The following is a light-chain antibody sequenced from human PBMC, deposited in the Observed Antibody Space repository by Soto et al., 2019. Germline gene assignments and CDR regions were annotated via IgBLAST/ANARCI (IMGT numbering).Light chain of an antibody. Sequence: QSVLTQPLSASGSPGQSVVISCTGTSSDVGGYNYVSWYQQHPGKAPKLMIYEVNKRPSGVPDRFSGSKSGNTASLTVSGLQAEDEADYYCSSYAGSSNVFGTGTKVTV. CDR2: EVN. J-gene: IGLJ1*01. CDR3: SSYAGSSNV. CDR1: SSDVGGYNY. V-gene: IGLV2-8*01.